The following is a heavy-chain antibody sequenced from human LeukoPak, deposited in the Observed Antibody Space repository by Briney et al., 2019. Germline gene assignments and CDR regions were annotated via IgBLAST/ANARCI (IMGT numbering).Heavy chain of an antibody. CDR3: VLGSSGFLAPGYFDS. V-gene: IGHV3-64D*09. D-gene: IGHD3-22*01. Sequence: GGSLRLSCSASAFTFSSYAMHWVRQAPGKGLQYVSGISTNGGSTYYADSVKGRFSISRDNSKNTLYLQMSSLRAEDTAVYYCVLGSSGFLAPGYFDSWGQGTLVTVSS. CDR1: AFTFSSYA. CDR2: ISTNGGST. J-gene: IGHJ4*02.